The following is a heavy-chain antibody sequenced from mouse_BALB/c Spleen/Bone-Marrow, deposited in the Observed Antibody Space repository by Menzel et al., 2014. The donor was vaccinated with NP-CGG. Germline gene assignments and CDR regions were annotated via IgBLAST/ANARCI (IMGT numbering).Heavy chain of an antibody. CDR2: IRNKANGYTT. CDR1: GFTFTDNY. V-gene: IGHV7-3*02. CDR3: ARDSDWFAY. J-gene: IGHJ3*01. Sequence: EVHLVESGGGLVQPGGSLRLSCATSGFTFTDNYMTWVRQPPGKALEWLGFIRNKANGYTTEYSASVKGRFTISRDNSQGILYLQMNTLRAEDSATYYCARDSDWFAYWGQGTLVTVSA.